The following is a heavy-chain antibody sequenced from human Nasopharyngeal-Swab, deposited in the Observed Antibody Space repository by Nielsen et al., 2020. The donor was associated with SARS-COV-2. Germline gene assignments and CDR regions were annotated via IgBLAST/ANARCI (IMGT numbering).Heavy chain of an antibody. V-gene: IGHV4-38-2*01. CDR1: GYSISSGYY. CDR2: IYHSGST. D-gene: IGHD3/OR15-3a*01. J-gene: IGHJ6*03. Sequence: ETLSLTCAVSGYSISSGYYWGWIRQPPGKGLEWIGSIYHSGSTYYNPSLKSRVTISVDTSKNQFSLKLSSVTAADTAVYYCARRYGGWTGSYYYYMDVWGKGTTVTVSS. CDR3: ARRYGGWTGSYYYYMDV.